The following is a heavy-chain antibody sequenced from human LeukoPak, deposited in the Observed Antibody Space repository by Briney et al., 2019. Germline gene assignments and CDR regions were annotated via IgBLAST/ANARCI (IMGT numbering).Heavy chain of an antibody. CDR3: AKCSSLTAFWSGYYVDY. Sequence: GGSLRLSCAASGFTFSSYAMSWVRQAPGKGLEWVSAISGSGGSTYYADSVKGRFTISRDNSKNTLYLQMNSLRAEDTAVYYCAKCSSLTAFWSGYYVDYWGQGTLVTVSS. D-gene: IGHD3-3*01. CDR1: GFTFSSYA. CDR2: ISGSGGST. V-gene: IGHV3-23*01. J-gene: IGHJ4*02.